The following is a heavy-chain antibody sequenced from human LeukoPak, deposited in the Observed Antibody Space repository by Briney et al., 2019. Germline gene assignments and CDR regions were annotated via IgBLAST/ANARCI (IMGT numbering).Heavy chain of an antibody. CDR1: GGSISSYY. J-gene: IGHJ4*02. CDR3: ASAAVAGAPYDY. CDR2: IYYSGST. V-gene: IGHV4-59*01. Sequence: PSETLSLTCTVSGGSISSYYWSWIRQPPGKGLEWIGYIYYSGSTNYNPSLKSRVTISVDTSKNQFSLKLSSVTAADTAVYYCASAAVAGAPYDYWGQGTLVTVSS. D-gene: IGHD6-19*01.